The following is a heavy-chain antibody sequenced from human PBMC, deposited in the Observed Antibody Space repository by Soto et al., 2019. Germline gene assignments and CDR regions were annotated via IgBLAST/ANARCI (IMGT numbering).Heavy chain of an antibody. J-gene: IGHJ5*02. CDR1: GYSISRGYY. Sequence: SETLSLTCTVSGYSISRGYYWGWIRQPPGKGLQWIGTIYHDGTTYSNPSLNGRVTISVSTSQNRFSLTLRSVTAADTAVYYCARVPFHYARGTYRPRWFDPWGQGTLVTVSS. CDR3: ARVPFHYARGTYRPRWFDP. CDR2: IYHDGTT. D-gene: IGHD3-16*02. V-gene: IGHV4-38-2*02.